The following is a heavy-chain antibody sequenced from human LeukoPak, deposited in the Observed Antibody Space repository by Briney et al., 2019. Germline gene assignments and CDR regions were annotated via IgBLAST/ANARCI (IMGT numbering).Heavy chain of an antibody. CDR2: ISSSGSTI. CDR1: GFTFSDYY. D-gene: IGHD3-22*01. Sequence: GGSLRLSCAASGFTFSDYYMSWIRQAPGKGLEWVSYISSSGSTIYYADSVKGRFTISRDNAKNSLYLQMNSLRAEDTAVYYCARDRPYYHDSSGYGIDYWGQGTLVTVSS. J-gene: IGHJ4*02. V-gene: IGHV3-11*01. CDR3: ARDRPYYHDSSGYGIDY.